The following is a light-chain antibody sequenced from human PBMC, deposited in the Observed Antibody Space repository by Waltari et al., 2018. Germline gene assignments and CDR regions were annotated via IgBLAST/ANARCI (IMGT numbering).Light chain of an antibody. CDR3: TSCRSGASWV. CDR2: DVN. CDR1: NNDVGAYNY. J-gene: IGLJ3*02. Sequence: QSALTQPASVSGSPGQSIIIPCAGTNNDVGAYNYVSWFQHHPGKAPKLIIHDVNKRPSGVSSRFSASKSDNTASLTIAGLQAEDEANCCCTSCRSGASWVFGGGTTLTVL. V-gene: IGLV2-14*03.